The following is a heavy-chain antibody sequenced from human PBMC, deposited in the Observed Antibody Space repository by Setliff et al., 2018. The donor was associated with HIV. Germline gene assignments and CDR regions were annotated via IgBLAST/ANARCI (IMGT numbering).Heavy chain of an antibody. CDR1: GHSISGYY. CDR3: ARDRIEFVAEDPHDVFDI. J-gene: IGHJ3*02. V-gene: IGHV4-4*07. CDR2: IHTSGNT. Sequence: PSETLSLTCPVSGHSISGYYWSWIRQPAGRGLEWIGRIHTSGNTNYNPSLRGRVTMSVDMSKNQFSLKLTSVSAADTAVYYCARDRIEFVAEDPHDVFDIWGRGTLVTVSS. D-gene: IGHD5-12*01.